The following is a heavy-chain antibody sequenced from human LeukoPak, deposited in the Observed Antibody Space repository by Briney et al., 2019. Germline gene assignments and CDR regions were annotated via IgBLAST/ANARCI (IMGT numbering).Heavy chain of an antibody. CDR1: GGSISSYY. Sequence: SETLSLTCTASGGSISSYYWSWIRQPPGKGLGWVGHIYDSGSTNYNPSLKSRVTISVDTSKNQFYLKLSSVTAADTAVYYCARERGWYKASYYYYYGMDVWGKGTTVSVSS. J-gene: IGHJ6*04. CDR3: ARERGWYKASYYYYYGMDV. CDR2: IYDSGST. D-gene: IGHD6-19*01. V-gene: IGHV4-59*01.